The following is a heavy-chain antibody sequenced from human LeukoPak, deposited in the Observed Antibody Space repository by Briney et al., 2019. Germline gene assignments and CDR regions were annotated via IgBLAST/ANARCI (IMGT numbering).Heavy chain of an antibody. D-gene: IGHD1-26*01. CDR2: IISSSSTI. V-gene: IGHV3-48*01. CDR3: VRAAGSYQVFDY. Sequence: GSLRLSCAASGFTFSSYSMNWVRQAPGKGLEWVSYIISSSSTIYYADSVKGRFTISRDNAKNSLYLQMNSLRAEDTAVYYCVRAAGSYQVFDYWGQGTLVTVSS. J-gene: IGHJ4*02. CDR1: GFTFSSYS.